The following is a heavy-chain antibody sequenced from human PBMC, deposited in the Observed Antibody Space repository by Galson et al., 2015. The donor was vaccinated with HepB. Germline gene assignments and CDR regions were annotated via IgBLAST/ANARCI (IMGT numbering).Heavy chain of an antibody. J-gene: IGHJ4*02. V-gene: IGHV3-7*03. CDR2: IKEDGSEK. D-gene: IGHD2-21*01. Sequence: SLRLSCAASGFTFRSEWMSWVRQAPGKGLEWVANIKEDGSEKQYVDSVKGRFTISRDNAKNSLYLQMNSLRAEDTAVYYCARAYSWGQGTLVTVSS. CDR1: GFTFRSEW. CDR3: ARAYS.